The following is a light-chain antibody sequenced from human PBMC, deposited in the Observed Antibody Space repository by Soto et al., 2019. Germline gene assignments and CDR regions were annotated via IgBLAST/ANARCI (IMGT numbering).Light chain of an antibody. Sequence: EIVFTQSPGTLPFSTGERATLSCRASQNISSGHIAWYQQKPGQAPRLLIYGPAGRATGIPDRFSGSGSGTDFSLSITGLEPEDFAVYYCHQFGSSPQTLGQGTKVDIK. CDR2: GPA. CDR3: HQFGSSPQT. CDR1: QNISSGH. V-gene: IGKV3-20*01. J-gene: IGKJ1*01.